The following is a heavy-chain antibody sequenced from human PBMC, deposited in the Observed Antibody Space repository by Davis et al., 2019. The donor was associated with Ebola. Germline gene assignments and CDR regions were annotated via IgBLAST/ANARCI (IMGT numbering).Heavy chain of an antibody. Sequence: GGSLRLSCSASGFTFSSYAMHWVRQAPGGGLESVSRISTNGESPYYAESVSGRFTISRDNSKDTLYLQMRSLKTEDTAVYYCVKDRFTVVVVHGGFDYWGQGTLVTVSS. CDR1: GFTFSSYA. J-gene: IGHJ4*02. CDR3: VKDRFTVVVVHGGFDY. D-gene: IGHD2-15*01. CDR2: ISTNGESP. V-gene: IGHV3-64D*06.